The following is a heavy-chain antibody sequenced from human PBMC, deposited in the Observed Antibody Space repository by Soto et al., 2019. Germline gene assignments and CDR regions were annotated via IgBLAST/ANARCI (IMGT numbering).Heavy chain of an antibody. CDR2: ITWDGGST. CDR3: AKGESYYDSTGYSGPWDY. CDR1: VFIFDYFA. V-gene: IGHV3-43*01. Sequence: LXLCCAGSVFIFDYFAMSWVRQAPWKGLEWVSLITWDGGSTSYADSLKGRFTISRDNSKNALYLQMNSLRTEDTALYYCAKGESYYDSTGYSGPWDYWGQGTLVTVSS. D-gene: IGHD3-22*01. J-gene: IGHJ4*02.